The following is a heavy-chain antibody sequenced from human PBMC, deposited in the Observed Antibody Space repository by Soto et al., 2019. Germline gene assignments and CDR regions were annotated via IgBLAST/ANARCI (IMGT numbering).Heavy chain of an antibody. J-gene: IGHJ6*02. V-gene: IGHV4-61*01. CDR2: IYYSGST. D-gene: IGHD2-2*03. Sequence: SETLSLTCTVSGGSVSSGSYYWSWIRQPPGKGLEWIGYIYYSGSTNYNPSLKSRVTISVDTSKNQFSLKLSSVTAADTAVYYCAREHGYCRSTSCSPRYYYYGKDVWGQGTTVT. CDR1: GGSVSSGSYY. CDR3: AREHGYCRSTSCSPRYYYYGKDV.